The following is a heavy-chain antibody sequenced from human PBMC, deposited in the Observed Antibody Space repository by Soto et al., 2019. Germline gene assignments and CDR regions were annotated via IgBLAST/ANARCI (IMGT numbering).Heavy chain of an antibody. V-gene: IGHV1-69*06. D-gene: IGHD6-6*01. J-gene: IGHJ5*02. CDR3: ARDTLIAYSSLGCLGWFDP. CDR2: IIPIFGTA. Sequence: QVQLVQSGAEVKKPGSSVKVSCKASGGTFSSYAISWVRQAPGQGLEWMGGIIPIFGTANYAQKFQGRVTITADKSTSTAYMELSSLRSEDTAVYYCARDTLIAYSSLGCLGWFDPWGQGTLVTVSS. CDR1: GGTFSSYA.